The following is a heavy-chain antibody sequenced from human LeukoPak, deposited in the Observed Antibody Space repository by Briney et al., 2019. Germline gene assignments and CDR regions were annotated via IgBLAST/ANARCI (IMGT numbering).Heavy chain of an antibody. D-gene: IGHD6-19*01. CDR1: GYTFTGYY. V-gene: IGHV1-69*13. CDR2: IIPIFGTA. CDR3: ARVVIAVAGLDY. Sequence: SVKVSCKASGYTFTGYYMHWVRQAPGQGLEWMGGIIPIFGTANYAQKFQGRVTITADESTSTAYMELSSLRSEDTAVYYCARVVIAVAGLDYWGQGTLVTVSS. J-gene: IGHJ4*02.